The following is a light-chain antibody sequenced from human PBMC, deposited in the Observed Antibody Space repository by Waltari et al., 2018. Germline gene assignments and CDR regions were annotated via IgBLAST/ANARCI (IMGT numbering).Light chain of an antibody. V-gene: IGKV3-20*01. CDR1: QRISDNS. CDR2: GAS. Sequence: NVLTQSPGTLSLSPGEGATLSCRASQRISDNSLAWFQQKPGQAPRLLIYGASSRATGVPDRFSGSGSGTDFTLTISRLEPEDFVVYYCHQYGSSCRTFGGGTKVEIK. CDR3: HQYGSSCRT. J-gene: IGKJ4*01.